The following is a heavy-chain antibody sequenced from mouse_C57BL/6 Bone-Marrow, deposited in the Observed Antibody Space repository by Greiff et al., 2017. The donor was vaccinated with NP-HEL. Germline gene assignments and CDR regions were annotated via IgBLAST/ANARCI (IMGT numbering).Heavy chain of an antibody. D-gene: IGHD2-1*01. V-gene: IGHV1-47*01. CDR3: ARGGNYWYYFDY. CDR1: GYTFTTYP. J-gene: IGHJ2*01. Sequence: QVQLQQSGAELVKPGASVKMSCKASGYTFTTYPIEWVKQNHGKSLEWIGNFHPYNDDTEYNEKFKNKATLTVEKSSSTVYLELSRLTTLDSSVYYCARGGNYWYYFDYWGQGTTLTVSS. CDR2: FHPYNDDT.